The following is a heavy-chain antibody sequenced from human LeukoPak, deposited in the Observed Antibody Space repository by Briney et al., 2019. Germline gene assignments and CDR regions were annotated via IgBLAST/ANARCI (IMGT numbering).Heavy chain of an antibody. V-gene: IGHV4-34*01. CDR2: INHSGST. Sequence: PSETLSLTCAVYGGSFSGYYWNWIRQPPGKGLEWIGEINHSGSTNYNPSLKSRVTLSVDTSKKQFSLKLSSVTAADTAVYYCALSGYSGYDYRLDYWGQGTLVTVSS. J-gene: IGHJ4*02. CDR1: GGSFSGYY. D-gene: IGHD5-12*01. CDR3: ALSGYSGYDYRLDY.